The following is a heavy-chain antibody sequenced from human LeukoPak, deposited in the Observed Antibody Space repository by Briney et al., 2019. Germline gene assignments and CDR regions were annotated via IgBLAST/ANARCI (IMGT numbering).Heavy chain of an antibody. CDR3: ARHVGHSSGYPSPNWFDP. V-gene: IGHV4-59*08. J-gene: IGHJ5*02. D-gene: IGHD3-22*01. CDR2: IYYSGST. CDR1: GGSISSYY. Sequence: PPETLSLTCTVSGGSISSYYWSWIRQPPGKGLEWIGYIYYSGSTNYNPSLKSRVTISVDTSKNQFSLKLSSVTAADTAVYYCARHVGHSSGYPSPNWFDPWGQGTLVTVSS.